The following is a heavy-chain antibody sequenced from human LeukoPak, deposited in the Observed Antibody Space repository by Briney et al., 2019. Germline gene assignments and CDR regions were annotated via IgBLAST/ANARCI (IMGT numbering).Heavy chain of an antibody. CDR3: AREDSDGDFNY. Sequence: SETLSLTCAVYGGSFSGYYWSWIRQPPGKGLEWIGEIYHSGSTNYNPSLKSRVTISVDTSKNQFSLKLSSVTAADTAVYYCAREDSDGDFNYWGQGTLVTVSS. J-gene: IGHJ4*02. D-gene: IGHD4-17*01. CDR2: IYHSGST. CDR1: GGSFSGYY. V-gene: IGHV4-34*01.